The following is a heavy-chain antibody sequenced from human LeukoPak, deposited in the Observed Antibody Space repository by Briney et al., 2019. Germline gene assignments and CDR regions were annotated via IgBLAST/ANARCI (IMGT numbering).Heavy chain of an antibody. CDR3: AKFYSSSWWHY. CDR1: GFTFSSYG. D-gene: IGHD6-13*01. CDR2: ISYDGSNK. Sequence: ETGGSLRLSCAASGFTFSSYGMHWVRQAPGKGLEWVAVISYDGSNKYYADSVKGRFTISRDNSKNTLYLQMNSLRAEDTAVYYCAKFYSSSWWHYWGQGTLVTVSS. J-gene: IGHJ4*02. V-gene: IGHV3-30*18.